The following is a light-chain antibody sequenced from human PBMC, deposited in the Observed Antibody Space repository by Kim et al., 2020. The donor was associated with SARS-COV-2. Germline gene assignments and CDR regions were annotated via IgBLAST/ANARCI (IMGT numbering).Light chain of an antibody. V-gene: IGKV1-39*01. CDR3: QQTYSNVYT. Sequence: SASVADSVTFSCQASQTISRYLNWYHQKTVKAPQLLIYAASGLQSGVPSKFSGSGSGTNFTLTISSLQPEDFATYYCQQTYSNVYTFGQGTKLEI. CDR1: QTISRY. CDR2: AAS. J-gene: IGKJ2*01.